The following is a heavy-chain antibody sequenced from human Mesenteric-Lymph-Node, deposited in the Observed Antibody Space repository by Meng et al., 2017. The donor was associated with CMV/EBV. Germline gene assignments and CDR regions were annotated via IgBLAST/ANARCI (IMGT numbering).Heavy chain of an antibody. J-gene: IGHJ5*02. CDR3: ARVSGWFDP. CDR1: GGYVRSGSYY. D-gene: IGHD6-25*01. Sequence: SLDFTVSGGYVRSGSYYWSWIRQPPGKGLEWIGYIYYSGSTNYNPSLKSRVTISVDTSKNQFSLKLSSVTAADTAVYYCARVSGWFDPWGQGTLVTVSS. V-gene: IGHV4-61*01. CDR2: IYYSGST.